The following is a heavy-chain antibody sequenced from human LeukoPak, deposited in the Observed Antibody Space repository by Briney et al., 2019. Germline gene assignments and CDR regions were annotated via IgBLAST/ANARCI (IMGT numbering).Heavy chain of an antibody. CDR3: ARGFLGGTDQYFDS. Sequence: GGSLRLSCAASGFSFSNYGMAWVRQAPGKGLEWVSAISGTGDSTYYADSVKGRFTISRDNSKNTLYLQMNSLRAEDTAVYFCARGFLGGTDQYFDSWGQGTLVTVSS. D-gene: IGHD2-15*01. V-gene: IGHV3-23*01. J-gene: IGHJ4*02. CDR2: ISGTGDST. CDR1: GFSFSNYG.